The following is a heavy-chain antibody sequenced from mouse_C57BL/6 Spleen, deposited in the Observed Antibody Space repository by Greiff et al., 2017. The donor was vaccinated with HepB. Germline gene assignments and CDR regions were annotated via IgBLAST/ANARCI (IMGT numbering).Heavy chain of an antibody. Sequence: DVKLVESGGGLVKPGGSLKLSCAASGFTFSDYGMHWVRQAPEKGLEWVAYISSGSSTIYYADTVKGRFTISRDNAKNTLFLQMTSLRSEDTAMYYCARPGNDYDGEFAYWGQGTLVTVSA. J-gene: IGHJ3*01. V-gene: IGHV5-17*01. D-gene: IGHD2-4*01. CDR2: ISSGSSTI. CDR1: GFTFSDYG. CDR3: ARPGNDYDGEFAY.